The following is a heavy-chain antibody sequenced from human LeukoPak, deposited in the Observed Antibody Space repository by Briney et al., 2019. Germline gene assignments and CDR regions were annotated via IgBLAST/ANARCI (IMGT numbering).Heavy chain of an antibody. CDR1: GFTFSSYA. CDR3: AKDLRFSVLRFLEWLLYPPGGY. J-gene: IGHJ4*02. CDR2: ISYDGSNK. D-gene: IGHD3-3*01. V-gene: IGHV3-30*04. Sequence: PGGSLRLSCAAAGFTFSSYAMHWVRQAPGKGLEWVAVISYDGSNKYYADSVKGRFTISRDNSKSTLYLQMNSLRAEDTAVYYCAKDLRFSVLRFLEWLLYPPGGYWGQGTLVTVSS.